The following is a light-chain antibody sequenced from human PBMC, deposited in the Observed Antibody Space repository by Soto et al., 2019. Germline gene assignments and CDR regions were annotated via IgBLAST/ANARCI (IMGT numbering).Light chain of an antibody. Sequence: QSVLTQPPSVSGSPGQSVTISCAGTSSDVGGYNRVSWYQQPPGTAPKLVIYEVSNRPSGVPDRFSGSKSGNTASLTISGLQAEDEADYYCCSYTGSSTWVFGTGTKLTVL. CDR1: SSDVGGYNR. CDR3: CSYTGSSTWV. CDR2: EVS. V-gene: IGLV2-18*02. J-gene: IGLJ1*01.